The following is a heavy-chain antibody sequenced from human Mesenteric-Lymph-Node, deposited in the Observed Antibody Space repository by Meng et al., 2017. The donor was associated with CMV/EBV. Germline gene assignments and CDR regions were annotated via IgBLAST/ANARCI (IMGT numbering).Heavy chain of an antibody. Sequence: GGSLRLSCVASGFHFSSYEMNWVRQAPGKGLEWVSYISSGGDSIYYADSVKGRFTISRDTAKNSLYLQMNSLRAEDTAVYYCARFYSGYDSFDYWGQGTLVTVSS. V-gene: IGHV3-48*03. J-gene: IGHJ4*02. CDR1: GFHFSSYE. CDR3: ARFYSGYDSFDY. CDR2: ISSGGDSI. D-gene: IGHD5-12*01.